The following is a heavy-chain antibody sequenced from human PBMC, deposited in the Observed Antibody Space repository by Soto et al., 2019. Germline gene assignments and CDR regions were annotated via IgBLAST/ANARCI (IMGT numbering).Heavy chain of an antibody. CDR1: GFTFSSYG. V-gene: IGHV3-30*18. CDR3: AKDLRTGSSWYGGYYYYGMDV. J-gene: IGHJ6*02. Sequence: GGSLRLCCAASGFTFSSYGMHWVRQAPGKGLEWVAVISYDGSNKYYADSVKGRFTISRDNSKNTLYLQMNSLRAEDTAVYYCAKDLRTGSSWYGGYYYYGMDVWGQGTTVTVSS. D-gene: IGHD6-13*01. CDR2: ISYDGSNK.